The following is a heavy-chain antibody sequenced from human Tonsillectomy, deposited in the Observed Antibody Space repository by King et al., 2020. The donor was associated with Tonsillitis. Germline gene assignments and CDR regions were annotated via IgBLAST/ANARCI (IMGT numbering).Heavy chain of an antibody. D-gene: IGHD2-2*01. CDR2: IYYDGSNN. CDR1: GFTFTTYA. V-gene: IGHV3-30-3*01. Sequence: VQLVESGGGVVHPGRSRRLSCEASGFTFTTYAMHWVRQAPGKVLEWVAFIYYDGSNNSYTDSVKCRYTISSANSNNTLYLQMNSLSAEETAVYYCARAGFCDSTSCYRYYYYMDVWGKGTTVTVSS. CDR3: ARAGFCDSTSCYRYYYYMDV. J-gene: IGHJ6*03.